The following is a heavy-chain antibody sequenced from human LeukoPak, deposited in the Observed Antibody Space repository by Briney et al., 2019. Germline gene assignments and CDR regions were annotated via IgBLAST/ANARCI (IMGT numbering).Heavy chain of an antibody. CDR3: ARDSGGLELRSNWFDP. CDR2: IYYSGST. V-gene: IGHV4-39*07. D-gene: IGHD1-7*01. CDR1: GGSISSSSYY. J-gene: IGHJ5*02. Sequence: SETLSLTCTVSGGSISSSSYYWGWIRQPPGKGLEWIGSIYYSGSTYYNPSPKSRVTISVDTSKNQFSLKLSSVTAADTAVYYCARDSGGLELRSNWFDPWGQGTLVTVSS.